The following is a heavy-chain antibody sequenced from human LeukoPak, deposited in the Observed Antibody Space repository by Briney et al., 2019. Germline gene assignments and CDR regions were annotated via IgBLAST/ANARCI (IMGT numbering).Heavy chain of an antibody. CDR2: INSDGSRT. Sequence: GGSLRLSCAASGFTFSSYWMHWVRHAPGKGMVWVSRINSDGSRTIYGDSVKGRFTISRDNAKNTLYLQMNSLRAEDTAVYYCAIRYCSSTSCPFDPWGQGTLVTVSS. J-gene: IGHJ5*02. CDR1: GFTFSSYW. D-gene: IGHD2-2*01. V-gene: IGHV3-74*01. CDR3: AIRYCSSTSCPFDP.